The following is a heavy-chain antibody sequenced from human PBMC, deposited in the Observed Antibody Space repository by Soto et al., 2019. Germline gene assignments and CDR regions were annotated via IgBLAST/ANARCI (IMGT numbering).Heavy chain of an antibody. CDR2: IYYSGST. CDR1: GGSISSGGYY. J-gene: IGHJ3*02. Sequence: SETLSLTCTVSGGSISSGGYYWSWIRQHPGKGLEWIGYIYYSGSTYYNPSLKSRVTISVDTSKNQFSLKLSSVTAADTAVYYCASFYGRGGYYYDSSGHDAFDIWGQGTMVTVSS. CDR3: ASFYGRGGYYYDSSGHDAFDI. D-gene: IGHD3-22*01. V-gene: IGHV4-31*03.